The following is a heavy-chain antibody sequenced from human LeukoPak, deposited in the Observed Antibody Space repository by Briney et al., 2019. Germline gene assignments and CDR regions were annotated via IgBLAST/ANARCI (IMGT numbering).Heavy chain of an antibody. D-gene: IGHD1-1*01. CDR3: AKPRTTTYYYYYMDA. J-gene: IGHJ6*03. CDR1: GFTFSSYG. V-gene: IGHV3-33*06. CDR2: IWYDGSNK. Sequence: GRSLRLSCAASGFTFSSYGMHWVRQAPGKGLEWVAVIWYDGSNKYYADSVKGRFTISRDNSKNTLYLQMNSLRAEDTAVYYCAKPRTTTYYYYYMDAWGKGTTVTVSS.